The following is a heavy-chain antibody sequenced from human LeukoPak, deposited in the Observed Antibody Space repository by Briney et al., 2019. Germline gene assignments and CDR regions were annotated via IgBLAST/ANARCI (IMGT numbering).Heavy chain of an antibody. J-gene: IGHJ6*02. V-gene: IGHV4-59*01. CDR2: IYYSGST. D-gene: IGHD3-16*01. Sequence: PSETLSLACTVSGGSISSYYWSWIRQPPGKGLEWIGYIYYSGSTNYNPSLKSRVTISVDTSKNQFSLKLSSVTAADTAVYYCARDRPWGAGGYYYYGMDVWGQGTTVTVSS. CDR3: ARDRPWGAGGYYYYGMDV. CDR1: GGSISSYY.